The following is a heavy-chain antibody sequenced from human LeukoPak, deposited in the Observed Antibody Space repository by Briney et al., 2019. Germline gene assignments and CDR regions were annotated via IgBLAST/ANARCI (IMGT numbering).Heavy chain of an antibody. CDR2: IGAFNGNT. V-gene: IGHV1-18*01. CDR3: ARDFLSYDGSENHFEDTFDI. D-gene: IGHD3-22*01. CDR1: GYSFDRYG. J-gene: IGHJ3*02. Sequence: ASVKVSCKASGYSFDRYGVSWVRQAPGQGREGLGWIGAFNGNTNYAQNLQGRVTMTADTSTTTAYMELRSLSSDDTAVYYCARDFLSYDGSENHFEDTFDIWGQGTMVIVSS.